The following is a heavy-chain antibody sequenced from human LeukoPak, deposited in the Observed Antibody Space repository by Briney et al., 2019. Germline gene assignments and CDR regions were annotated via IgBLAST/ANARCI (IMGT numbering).Heavy chain of an antibody. CDR2: INPNSGDT. J-gene: IGHJ1*01. D-gene: IGHD3-22*01. V-gene: IGHV1-2*02. Sequence: AASVKVSCKASGYTFTGYYMHWVRQAPGQGLEWMGWINPNSGDTNHAQKFQGRVTMTRDTSISTAYMEVSRLRSDDTAVYYCARFDSSAKGLYFQHWGQGTLVTVSS. CDR3: ARFDSSAKGLYFQH. CDR1: GYTFTGYY.